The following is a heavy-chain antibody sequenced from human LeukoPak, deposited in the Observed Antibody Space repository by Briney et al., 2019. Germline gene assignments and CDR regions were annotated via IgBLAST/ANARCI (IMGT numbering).Heavy chain of an antibody. CDR1: GFPFSRFG. J-gene: IGHJ4*02. Sequence: PGGSLRLSCEASGFPFSRFGMTWVRQAPGKGLEWVSVLYSDGNTKYADSVQGRFTISRDNSKNTLYLEMNSLSPDDTAVYYCARGVEPLAANTLAYWGQGTLVTVSS. D-gene: IGHD1-14*01. CDR2: LYSDGNT. V-gene: IGHV3-53*01. CDR3: ARGVEPLAANTLAY.